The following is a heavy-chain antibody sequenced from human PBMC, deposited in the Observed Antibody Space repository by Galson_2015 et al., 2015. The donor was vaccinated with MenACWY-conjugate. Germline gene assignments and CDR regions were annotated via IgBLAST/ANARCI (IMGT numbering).Heavy chain of an antibody. CDR2: IYWDDDK. CDR1: GFSLTTSGVG. Sequence: PALVKPTQTLTLTCTFSGFSLTTSGVGVGWIRQPPGKALEWLALIYWDDDKRYSPSLRIRLTITKDTSKNQVVFTMTNMDPVDTSTCFYALIQYSVLSPDDAFDIWGQGTVVTVSS. J-gene: IGHJ3*02. V-gene: IGHV2-5*02. D-gene: IGHD1-26*01. CDR3: ALIQYSVLSPDDAFDI.